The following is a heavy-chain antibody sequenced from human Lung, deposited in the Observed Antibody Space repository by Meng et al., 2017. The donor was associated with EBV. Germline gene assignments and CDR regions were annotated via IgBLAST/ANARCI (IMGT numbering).Heavy chain of an antibody. V-gene: IGHV4-31*03. CDR2: IYDSGST. D-gene: IGHD3-10*01. Sequence: QVQLQESGPVLVKPSHSLSLTCTVSGVSISSSGFYWSWIRQHPGKGLEWIGYIYDSGSTYYSPSLKSRVSMSVDTSKNQFSLKLSSVTAADTAVYYCARDYGSGIFDYWGQGTLVTVSS. CDR1: GVSISSSGFY. CDR3: ARDYGSGIFDY. J-gene: IGHJ4*02.